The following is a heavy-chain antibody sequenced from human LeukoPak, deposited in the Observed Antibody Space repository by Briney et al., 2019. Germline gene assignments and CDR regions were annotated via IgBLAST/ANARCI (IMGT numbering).Heavy chain of an antibody. CDR3: AKDRLRIAVAGTSGGLDP. Sequence: GGSLRLSCAASGFTFSSYAMSWVRQAPGKGLEWASAISGSGGSTYYADSVKGRFTISRDNSKNTLYLQMNSLRAEDTAVYYCAKDRLRIAVAGTSGGLDPWGQGTLVTVSS. D-gene: IGHD6-19*01. CDR1: GFTFSSYA. V-gene: IGHV3-23*01. J-gene: IGHJ5*02. CDR2: ISGSGGST.